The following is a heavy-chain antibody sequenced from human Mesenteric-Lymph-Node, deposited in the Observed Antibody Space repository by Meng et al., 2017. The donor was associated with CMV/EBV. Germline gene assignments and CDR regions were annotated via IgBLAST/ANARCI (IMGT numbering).Heavy chain of an antibody. Sequence: QQLAQCLLKLSRHRSLTFVVCGGSFRGYYWRWIRRPSGKGLEWIGEINHSGSTNYNPSLKSRVTISVDTSKNQFSLKLSSVTAADTAVYYCARHQRWLKSEGGFNYWGQGTLVTVSS. CDR1: GGSFRGYY. CDR2: INHSGST. CDR3: ARHQRWLKSEGGFNY. J-gene: IGHJ4*02. V-gene: IGHV4-34*01. D-gene: IGHD4-23*01.